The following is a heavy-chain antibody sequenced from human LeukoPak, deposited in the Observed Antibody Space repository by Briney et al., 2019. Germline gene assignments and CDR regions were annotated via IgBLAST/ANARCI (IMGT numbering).Heavy chain of an antibody. CDR1: GGTISSYA. J-gene: IGHJ6*02. V-gene: IGHV1-69*13. D-gene: IGHD6-13*01. CDR3: ARDVAGFIAAAPFGYYGMDV. Sequence: ASVKVSCKASGGTISSYAISWVRQAPGQGLEWMGGIIPIFGTANYAQKFQGRVTITADESTSTAHMELSSLRSEDTAVYYCARDVAGFIAAAPFGYYGMDVWGQRTTVTVSS. CDR2: IIPIFGTA.